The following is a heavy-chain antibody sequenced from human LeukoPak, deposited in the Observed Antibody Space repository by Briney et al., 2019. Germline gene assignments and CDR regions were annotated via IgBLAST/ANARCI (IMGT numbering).Heavy chain of an antibody. CDR3: ARTRPTWEGSGFDY. V-gene: IGHV1-18*01. J-gene: IGHJ4*02. CDR2: ISPYDGNT. D-gene: IGHD1-26*01. CDR1: GYSFTSFG. Sequence: ASVKVSCKASGYSFTSFGITWVRQAPGRGLEWMGWISPYDGNTNYAQNLRGRVTMTTDTSTTTAYMDLRSLRSDATAVYYCARTRPTWEGSGFDYWGQGTLVTVSS.